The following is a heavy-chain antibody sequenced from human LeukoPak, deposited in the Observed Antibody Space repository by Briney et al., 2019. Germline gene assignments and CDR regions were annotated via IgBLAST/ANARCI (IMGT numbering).Heavy chain of an antibody. CDR3: ARHRGYSKVDY. Sequence: SETLSLTCAVYGGSFSGYFWSWIRQPPGKGLEWIGEMSHSGSTNYNPSLKSRVTISVDTSKKQFSLKLNSVTAADTAVYYCARHRGYSKVDYWGQGTLVTVSS. V-gene: IGHV4-34*01. J-gene: IGHJ4*02. CDR2: MSHSGST. CDR1: GGSFSGYF. D-gene: IGHD5-12*01.